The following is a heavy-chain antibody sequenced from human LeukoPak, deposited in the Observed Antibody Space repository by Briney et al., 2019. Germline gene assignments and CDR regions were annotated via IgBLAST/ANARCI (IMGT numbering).Heavy chain of an antibody. CDR2: ISYDGSNK. J-gene: IGHJ4*02. CDR3: AKEQAVAADY. D-gene: IGHD6-19*01. CDR1: GFTFSSYG. Sequence: PGGSLRLSCAASGFTFSSYGMHWVRQAPGKGLEWVAVISYDGSNKYYADSVKGRFTISRDNSKNTLYLQTNSLRAEDTAVYYCAKEQAVAADYWGQGTLVTVSS. V-gene: IGHV3-30*18.